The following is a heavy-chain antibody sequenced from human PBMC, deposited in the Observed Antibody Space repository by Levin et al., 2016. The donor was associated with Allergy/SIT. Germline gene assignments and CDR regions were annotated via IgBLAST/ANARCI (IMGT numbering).Heavy chain of an antibody. V-gene: IGHV1-8*01. J-gene: IGHJ4*02. CDR1: GYTFTSYD. CDR2: MNPNSGNT. CDR3: AREGDLYDFWSGYDY. Sequence: ASVKVSCKASGYTFTSYDINWVRQATGQGLEWMGWMNPNSGNTGYAQKFQGRVTITRDTSASTAYMELSSLRSEDTAVYYCAREGDLYDFWSGYDYWGQGTLVTVSS. D-gene: IGHD3-3*01.